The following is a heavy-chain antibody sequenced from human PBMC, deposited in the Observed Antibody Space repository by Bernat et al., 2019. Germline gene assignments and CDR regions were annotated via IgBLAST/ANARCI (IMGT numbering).Heavy chain of an antibody. CDR2: IWHDGSNE. D-gene: IGHD1-26*01. Sequence: QVQLVESGGGVVQPGRSLRLSCAASGFTFSDNGMHWVRQAPGKGLEWVAVIWHDGSNENYAESVKGRFAISRDNSECTLYLQMNSLRAEDSALYYCAREHSVGSTRGFDYWGQGTLVTVSS. V-gene: IGHV3-33*01. CDR3: AREHSVGSTRGFDY. CDR1: GFTFSDNG. J-gene: IGHJ4*02.